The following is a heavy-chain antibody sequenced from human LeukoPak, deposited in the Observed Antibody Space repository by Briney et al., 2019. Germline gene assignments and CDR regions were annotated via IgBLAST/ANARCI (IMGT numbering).Heavy chain of an antibody. CDR3: AKDHESDGYPCLDH. D-gene: IGHD3-22*01. Sequence: GGSLRLSCAASGFTFSRLAMTWVRQAPGKGLEWVSTISASGPYYADAVRGRFTISRDNSRNTLSLQMDSVRAEDTAVYYCAKDHESDGYPCLDHWGLGTLVTVSS. V-gene: IGHV3-23*01. J-gene: IGHJ4*02. CDR1: GFTFSRLA. CDR2: ISASGP.